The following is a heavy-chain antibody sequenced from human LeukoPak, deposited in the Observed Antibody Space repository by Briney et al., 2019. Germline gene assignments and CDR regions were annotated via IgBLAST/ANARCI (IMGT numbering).Heavy chain of an antibody. CDR2: IWYDGSNK. D-gene: IGHD6-13*01. J-gene: IGHJ4*02. CDR1: GFTFSRYG. CDR3: ARGGDSSWFTDY. Sequence: PGRSLRLSCAAPGFTFSRYGMHWVRQAPGKGLEWVAVIWYDGSNKYYVDSVKGRFTISRDNSKNTVYLQMNSLRAEDTAVYYCARGGDSSWFTDYWGQGTLVTVSS. V-gene: IGHV3-33*01.